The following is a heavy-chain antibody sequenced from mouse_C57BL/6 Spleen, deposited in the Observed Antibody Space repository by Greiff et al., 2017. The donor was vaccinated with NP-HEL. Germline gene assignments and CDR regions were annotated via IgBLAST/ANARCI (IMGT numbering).Heavy chain of an antibody. CDR1: GYTFTDYN. CDR2: INPNNGGT. D-gene: IGHD2-4*01. J-gene: IGHJ4*01. V-gene: IGHV1-18*01. Sequence: EVQLHQSGPELVKPGASVKIPCKASGYTFTDYNMDWVKQSHGKSLEWIGDINPNNGGTIYNQKFKGKATLTVDKSSSTAYMELRSLTSEDTAVYYCARGSYDYDGRGDAMDYWGQGTSVTVSS. CDR3: ARGSYDYDGRGDAMDY.